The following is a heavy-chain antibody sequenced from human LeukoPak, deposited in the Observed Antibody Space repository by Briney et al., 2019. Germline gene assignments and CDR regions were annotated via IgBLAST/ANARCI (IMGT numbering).Heavy chain of an antibody. V-gene: IGHV4-61*02. D-gene: IGHD2-2*01. CDR2: IYTSGST. CDR3: ARDYCSSTSCYFDNWFDP. J-gene: IGHJ5*02. CDR1: GGSISSGSYY. Sequence: SETLSLTCTVSGGSISSGSYYWSWIRQPAGKGLEWIGRIYTSGSTNYNPSLKSRVTISVDTSKNQFSLKLSSVTAADTVVYYCARDYCSSTSCYFDNWFDPWGQGTLVTVSS.